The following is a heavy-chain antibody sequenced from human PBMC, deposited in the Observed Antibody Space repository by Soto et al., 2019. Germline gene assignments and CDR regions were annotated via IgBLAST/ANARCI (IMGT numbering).Heavy chain of an antibody. Sequence: SETLSLTCTVSGGSISSSSYYWGWIRQPPGKGLEWIGSIYYSGSTYHNPSLKSRVTISVDTSKNQFSLKLSSVTAADTAVYYCARRARSITIFGVVMENWFDPWGQGTLVTVSS. J-gene: IGHJ5*02. D-gene: IGHD3-3*01. CDR2: IYYSGST. V-gene: IGHV4-39*01. CDR3: ARRARSITIFGVVMENWFDP. CDR1: GGSISSSSYY.